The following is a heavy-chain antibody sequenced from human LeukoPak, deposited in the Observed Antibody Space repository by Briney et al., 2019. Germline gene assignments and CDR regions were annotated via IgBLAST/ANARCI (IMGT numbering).Heavy chain of an antibody. Sequence: SETLSLTCTVSGGSISSSSYYWGWIRQPPGKGLEWIGEINHSGSTNYNPSLKSRVTISVDTSKNQFSLKLSSVTAADTAVYYCARHDRIAVAGTSSIPTYYFDYWGQGTLVTVSS. J-gene: IGHJ4*02. CDR3: ARHDRIAVAGTSSIPTYYFDY. CDR1: GGSISSSSYY. V-gene: IGHV4-39*01. D-gene: IGHD6-19*01. CDR2: INHSGST.